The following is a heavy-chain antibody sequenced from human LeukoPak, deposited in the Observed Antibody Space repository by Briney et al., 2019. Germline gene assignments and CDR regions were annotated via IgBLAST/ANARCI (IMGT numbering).Heavy chain of an antibody. CDR3: ARGGYCSSTSCYKVAFDI. CDR2: ISSSSSYI. D-gene: IGHD2-2*02. V-gene: IGHV3-21*01. Sequence: PGGSLRLSCAASGFTFSSYSMNWVRQAPGKGLEWVSSISSSSSYIYYADSVKGRFTISRDNAKNPLYLQMNSLRAEDTAVYYCARGGYCSSTSCYKVAFDIWGQGTMVTVSS. CDR1: GFTFSSYS. J-gene: IGHJ3*02.